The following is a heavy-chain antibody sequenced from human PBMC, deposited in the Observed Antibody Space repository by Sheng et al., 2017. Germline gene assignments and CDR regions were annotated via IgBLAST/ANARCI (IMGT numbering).Heavy chain of an antibody. V-gene: IGHV4-39*01. CDR1: GGSISSSSYY. CDR3: ARHRENDFWSGYGFDP. J-gene: IGHJ5*02. D-gene: IGHD3-3*01. CDR2: IYYSGST. Sequence: QLQLQESGPGLVKPSETLSLTCTVSGGSISSSSYYWGWIRQPPGKGLEWIGSIYYSGSTYYNPSLKSRVTISVDTSKNQFSLKLSSVTAADTAVYYCARHRENDFWSGYGFDPWGRGNPGHRLL.